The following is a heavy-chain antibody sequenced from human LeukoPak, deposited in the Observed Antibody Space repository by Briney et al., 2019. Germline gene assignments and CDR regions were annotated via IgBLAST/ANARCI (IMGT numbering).Heavy chain of an antibody. D-gene: IGHD3-10*01. CDR1: GGSISSYY. CDR3: ASSEGYYGSGSYSS. J-gene: IGHJ5*02. Sequence: SETLSLTCTVSGGSISSYYWSWIRQPPGKGLEWIGEINHSGSTNYNPSLKSRVTISVDTSKNQFSLKLSSVTAADTAVYYCASSEGYYGSGSYSSWGQGTLVTVSS. CDR2: INHSGST. V-gene: IGHV4-34*01.